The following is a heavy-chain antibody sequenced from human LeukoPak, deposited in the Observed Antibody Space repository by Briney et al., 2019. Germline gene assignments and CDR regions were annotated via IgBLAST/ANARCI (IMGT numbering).Heavy chain of an antibody. CDR3: AKGSRLRPFDY. CDR2: ISDSGTST. Sequence: GGSLRLSXAASGFTFSNYALTWVRQAPGKGLEWVSAISDSGTSTYYADSVKGRFTISRDNSRNTLYLQMNSLRAEDTAVYYCAKGSRLRPFDYWGQGTLVTVSS. D-gene: IGHD6-13*01. V-gene: IGHV3-23*01. CDR1: GFTFSNYA. J-gene: IGHJ4*02.